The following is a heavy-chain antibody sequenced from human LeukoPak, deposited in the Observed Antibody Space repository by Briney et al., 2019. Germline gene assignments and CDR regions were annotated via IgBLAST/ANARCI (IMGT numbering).Heavy chain of an antibody. CDR1: GFTFSSHT. J-gene: IGHJ4*02. D-gene: IGHD6-6*01. CDR2: ISGSGVNT. V-gene: IGHV3-23*01. Sequence: GGSLRLSCAASGFTFSSHTMSWVRQAPGKGLEWVSGISGSGVNTYYANSVKGRFTISRDKYMNTLYLQMNSLRAEDTAVYYCARGRGLPVRPPNEGFLDYWGRGTLVTVSS. CDR3: ARGRGLPVRPPNEGFLDY.